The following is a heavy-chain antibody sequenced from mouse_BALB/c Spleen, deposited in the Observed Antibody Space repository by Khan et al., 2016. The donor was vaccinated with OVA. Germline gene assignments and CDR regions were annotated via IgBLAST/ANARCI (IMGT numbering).Heavy chain of an antibody. D-gene: IGHD1-2*01. J-gene: IGHJ2*01. CDR2: ISYSGST. Sequence: EVKLEESGPGLVKPSQSLSLTCTVTGYSITSGYGWNWIRQFPGNKLEWMGYISYSGSTNYNPSLNSRISITQDTAKNQFFLQLNSVTTEDTATYYCARTARIKYWGQGTTLTVSS. V-gene: IGHV3-2*02. CDR3: ARTARIKY. CDR1: GYSITSGYG.